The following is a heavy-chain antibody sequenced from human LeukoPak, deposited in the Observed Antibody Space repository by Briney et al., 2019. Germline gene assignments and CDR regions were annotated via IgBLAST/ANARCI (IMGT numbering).Heavy chain of an antibody. V-gene: IGHV3-30*03. D-gene: IGHD3-9*01. J-gene: IGHJ4*02. CDR3: ARDGVLRYFDWSTTYYFDY. CDR1: GFTFSSYG. CDR2: ISYDGSNK. Sequence: GGSLRLSCAASGFTFSSYGMHWVRQAPGKGLEWVAVISYDGSNKYYADSVKGRFTISRDNSKNTLYLQMNSLRAEDTAVYYCARDGVLRYFDWSTTYYFDYWGQGTLVTVSS.